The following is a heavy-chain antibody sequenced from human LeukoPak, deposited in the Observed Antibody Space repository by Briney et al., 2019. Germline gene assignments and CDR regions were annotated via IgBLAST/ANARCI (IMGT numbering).Heavy chain of an antibody. Sequence: GGSLRLSCAASGFTFSSFAMSWVRQAPGKGLEWVSAISGSGGVTNYADSVKGRFTISRDNSRNTLYLQMNSLRAEDTAVYYCAKDTAWGITGTTSPFDYWGQGTLVTVSS. V-gene: IGHV3-23*01. CDR3: AKDTAWGITGTTSPFDY. D-gene: IGHD1-20*01. CDR2: ISGSGGVT. CDR1: GFTFSSFA. J-gene: IGHJ4*02.